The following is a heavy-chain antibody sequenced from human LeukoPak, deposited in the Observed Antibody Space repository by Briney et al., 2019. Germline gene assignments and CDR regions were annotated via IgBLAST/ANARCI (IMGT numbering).Heavy chain of an antibody. CDR2: IYYSGST. CDR1: GGSISSYY. V-gene: IGHV4-59*01. J-gene: IGHJ6*03. Sequence: SETLSLTCAVSGGSISSYYWSWIRQPPGKGLEWIGYIYYSGSTSYKPSLKSRVTISVDTSKNQFSLKLSSVTAADTAVYFCARDGYNSYYYYMDVWGKGTTVTVSS. D-gene: IGHD5-24*01. CDR3: ARDGYNSYYYYMDV.